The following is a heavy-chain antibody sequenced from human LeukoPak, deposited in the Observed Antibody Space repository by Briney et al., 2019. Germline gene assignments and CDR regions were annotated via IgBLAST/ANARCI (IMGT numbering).Heavy chain of an antibody. D-gene: IGHD6-19*01. J-gene: IGHJ4*02. Sequence: SQTLSLTCAISGDSVSSNSAAWNWIRQSPSRGLEWLGRTYYRSKWYNDYAVSVKSRITINPDTSKNQFSLQLNSVTPEDTAVYYCARDGLRQWLVRRRGGSFDYWGQGTLVTVSS. CDR1: GDSVSSNSAA. V-gene: IGHV6-1*01. CDR2: TYYRSKWYN. CDR3: ARDGLRQWLVRRRGGSFDY.